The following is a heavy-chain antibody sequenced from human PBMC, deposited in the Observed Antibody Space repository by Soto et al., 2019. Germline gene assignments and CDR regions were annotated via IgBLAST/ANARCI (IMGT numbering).Heavy chain of an antibody. CDR1: GFTFSSYG. CDR2: ISYDGSNK. CDR3: AKDLSSGTYYVSAFDM. V-gene: IGHV3-30*18. Sequence: GGSLRLSCAASGFTFSSYGMHWVRQAPGKGLEWVALISYDGSNKYYADSVKGRFTISRDNSKNTLYLQMNSLRAEDTAVYYCAKDLSSGTYYVSAFDMWGQGTMVTVS. D-gene: IGHD1-26*01. J-gene: IGHJ3*02.